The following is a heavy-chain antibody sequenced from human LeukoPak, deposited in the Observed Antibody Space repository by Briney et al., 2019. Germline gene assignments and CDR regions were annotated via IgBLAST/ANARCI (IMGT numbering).Heavy chain of an antibody. CDR2: IYYSGST. D-gene: IGHD5-18*01. Sequence: SETLSLTCTVSGGSISSYYWSWIRQPPGKGLEWIGYIYYSGSTNYNPSLKSRVTISVDTSKNQFSPKLSSVTAADTAVYYCARGRAGRGYSYVIYYYYMDVWGKGTTVTVSS. V-gene: IGHV4-59*12. J-gene: IGHJ6*03. CDR3: ARGRAGRGYSYVIYYYYMDV. CDR1: GGSISSYY.